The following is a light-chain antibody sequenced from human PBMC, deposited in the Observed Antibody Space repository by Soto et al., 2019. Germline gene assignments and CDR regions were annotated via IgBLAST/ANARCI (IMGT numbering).Light chain of an antibody. V-gene: IGKV1-5*03. CDR2: KAS. Sequence: DIQMTQSPSTLSASVGDRVTITCRASQSISSWLAWYQQKPGKAPKLLIYKASNLESGVPSMFSGSGSGTEFTLTIRSLQPDDFATYCCQQYNSYWTFGQGTKVEIK. J-gene: IGKJ1*01. CDR3: QQYNSYWT. CDR1: QSISSW.